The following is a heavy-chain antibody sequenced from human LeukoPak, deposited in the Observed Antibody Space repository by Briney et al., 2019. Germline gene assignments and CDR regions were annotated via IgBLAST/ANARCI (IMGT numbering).Heavy chain of an antibody. CDR1: GFTFSDHY. CDR2: TRKRANTYTT. CDR3: ARVGGDTGRSFDY. V-gene: IGHV3-72*01. J-gene: IGHJ4*02. Sequence: PGGSLRLSCAASGFTFSDHYVDWVRQAPGKGLEWVGRTRKRANTYTTEYAASVRGRFTISRDDSKNSLYLQMNSLKADDTAVYYCARVGGDTGRSFDYWGQGTLVTVSS. D-gene: IGHD5-18*01.